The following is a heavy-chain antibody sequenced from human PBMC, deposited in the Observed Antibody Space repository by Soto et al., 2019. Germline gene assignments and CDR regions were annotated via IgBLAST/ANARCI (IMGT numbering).Heavy chain of an antibody. J-gene: IGHJ2*01. CDR3: AKRTVGWYFDL. Sequence: EVQLLESGGGLVQPGGSLRLSCAASGFTFSSYAMNWVRQAPGKGLEWVSVISGSGGSTYYADAVKGRFTVSRDNSKNTLYLQMNSLRAEDTAVYYCAKRTVGWYFDLWGRGTLVTVSS. D-gene: IGHD4-17*01. CDR1: GFTFSSYA. V-gene: IGHV3-23*01. CDR2: ISGSGGST.